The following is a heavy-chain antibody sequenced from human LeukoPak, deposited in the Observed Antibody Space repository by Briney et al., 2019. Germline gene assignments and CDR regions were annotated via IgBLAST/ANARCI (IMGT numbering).Heavy chain of an antibody. J-gene: IGHJ4*02. CDR1: GYTFTSYY. V-gene: IGHV1-46*01. D-gene: IGHD2-2*01. Sequence: ASVTVSCKASGYTFTSYYMHWVRQAPGQGLEWMGIINPSGGSTNYAQKFQGRVTMTRDVSTSTVYMELSSLRSEDTAVYYCARDEGCSSTSCLFDYWGQGTLVTGSS. CDR2: INPSGGST. CDR3: ARDEGCSSTSCLFDY.